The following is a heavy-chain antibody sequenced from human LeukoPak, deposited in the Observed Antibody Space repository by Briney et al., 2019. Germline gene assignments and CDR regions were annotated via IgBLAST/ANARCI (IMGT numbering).Heavy chain of an antibody. Sequence: GGSLRLSCAASGFTFSSYSMNWVRQAPGKGLEWVSSISSSSSYIYYADSVKGRFTISRDNAKNSLYLQMNSLRAEDTAVYYCARGSRFGVVERDAFDVWGQGTMVTVSS. D-gene: IGHD3-3*01. CDR3: ARGSRFGVVERDAFDV. CDR1: GFTFSSYS. J-gene: IGHJ3*01. CDR2: ISSSSSYI. V-gene: IGHV3-21*01.